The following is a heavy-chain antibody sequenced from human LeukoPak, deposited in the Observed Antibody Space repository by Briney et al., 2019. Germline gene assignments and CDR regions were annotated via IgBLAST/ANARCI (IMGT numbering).Heavy chain of an antibody. D-gene: IGHD3-16*01. J-gene: IGHJ4*02. V-gene: IGHV4-31*03. Sequence: SETLSLTCTVSGGSISSGGYYWSWIRQHPGTGLEWIVYIFYSGSTYYNPSLKSRVTISVDTSKNQFSLKLSSVTAADTAVYYCARAMIKGEYYFDYWGQGTLVTVSS. CDR2: IFYSGST. CDR3: ARAMIKGEYYFDY. CDR1: GGSISSGGYY.